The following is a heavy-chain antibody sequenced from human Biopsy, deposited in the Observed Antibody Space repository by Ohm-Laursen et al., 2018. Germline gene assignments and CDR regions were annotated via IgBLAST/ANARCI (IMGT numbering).Heavy chain of an antibody. D-gene: IGHD5-24*01. CDR3: GRALPPHLQSGYL. CDR2: IFHTGAT. J-gene: IGHJ5*02. V-gene: IGHV4-38-2*01. CDR1: GYSISTGYY. Sequence: SQTLSLTCAVSGYSISTGYYWGWIRQPPGKGLEWIGSIFHTGATYYNPPLKSRVTISVDTSKNQFSLKLISVTAADTAMYYCGRALPPHLQSGYLWGQGTLVTVSS.